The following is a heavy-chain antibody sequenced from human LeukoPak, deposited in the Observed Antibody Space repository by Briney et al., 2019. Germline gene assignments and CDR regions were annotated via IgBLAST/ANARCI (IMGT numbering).Heavy chain of an antibody. CDR3: ARDPSSIAALY. CDR1: GFTVSSNY. CDR2: IYSGGST. J-gene: IGHJ4*02. Sequence: PGGSLRLSCAASGFTVSSNYMSWVRQAPGKGLEWVSVIYSGGSTYYADSVKGRFTTSRDNSKNTLYLQMNSLRAEDTAVYYCARDPSSIAALYWGQGTLVTVSS. D-gene: IGHD6-6*01. V-gene: IGHV3-66*02.